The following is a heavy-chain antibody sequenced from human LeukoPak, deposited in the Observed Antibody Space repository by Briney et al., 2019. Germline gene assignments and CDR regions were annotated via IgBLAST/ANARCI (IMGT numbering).Heavy chain of an antibody. Sequence: SETLSLTCTVSGGSISSYYWSWIRQPPGKGLEWNGYIYYSGSTNYNPSLKSRVTISGDTSKRQFSLELSSVTAADTAVYYCASYSASYPHFFDYWGQGTLVTVSS. CDR1: GGSISSYY. V-gene: IGHV4-59*08. CDR3: ASYSASYPHFFDY. CDR2: IYYSGST. D-gene: IGHD1-26*01. J-gene: IGHJ4*02.